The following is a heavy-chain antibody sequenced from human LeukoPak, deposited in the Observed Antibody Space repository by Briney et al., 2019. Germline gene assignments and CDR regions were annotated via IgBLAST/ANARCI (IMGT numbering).Heavy chain of an antibody. CDR2: IYKDGSVT. CDR1: GFTFSNDW. Sequence: GGSLRLSCAASGFTFSNDWIHWVRQAPGKGLVWVSTIYKDGSVTKYADSVKGRFTMSRDNAKNTVYLQMNILRVEDTAVYYCARDLYRGSDAWGQGTLVTVSS. V-gene: IGHV3-74*03. D-gene: IGHD2-21*02. J-gene: IGHJ4*02. CDR3: ARDLYRGSDA.